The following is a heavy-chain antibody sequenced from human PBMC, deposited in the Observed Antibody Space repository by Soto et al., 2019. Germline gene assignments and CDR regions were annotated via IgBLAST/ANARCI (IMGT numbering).Heavy chain of an antibody. Sequence: EVQLLESGGGLVQPGGSLRVSCAASGFTFSTYAMNWVRQAPGKGLEWVSAISGSGGSTYYADSVKGRFTISRDNSXYTLYLQMNSLRAEDTAVYYCAKGATSSWYGGHFDCWGQGTLVTVSS. D-gene: IGHD6-13*01. CDR3: AKGATSSWYGGHFDC. V-gene: IGHV3-23*01. CDR1: GFTFSTYA. J-gene: IGHJ4*02. CDR2: ISGSGGST.